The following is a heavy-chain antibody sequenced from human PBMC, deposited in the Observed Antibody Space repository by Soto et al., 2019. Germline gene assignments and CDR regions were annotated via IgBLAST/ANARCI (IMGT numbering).Heavy chain of an antibody. Sequence: PGGSLRLSCAASGFTFSDYYMSWIRQAPGKGLEWVSYISSSGSTIYYGDSVRGRFTISRDNAKNSLYLQMNSLRAEDTAVYYCARSQLYYDSSGYPDCWGRGTLVTVSS. D-gene: IGHD3-22*01. CDR3: ARSQLYYDSSGYPDC. J-gene: IGHJ4*02. CDR2: ISSSGSTI. V-gene: IGHV3-11*01. CDR1: GFTFSDYY.